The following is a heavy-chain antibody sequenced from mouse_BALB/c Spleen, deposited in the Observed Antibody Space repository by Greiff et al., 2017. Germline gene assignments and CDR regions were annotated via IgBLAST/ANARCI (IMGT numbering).Heavy chain of an antibody. V-gene: IGHV1S135*01. CDR3: ASLLGFAY. CDR2: IDPFNGGT. CDR1: GYSFTSYY. J-gene: IGHJ3*01. D-gene: IGHD4-1*01. Sequence: VPLQQSGPELMKPGASVKISCKASGYSFTSYYMHWVKQSPGKCLEWIGYIDPFNGGTSYNQKFKGKATLTVDKSSSTAYMHLSSLTSEDSAVYYCASLLGFAYWGQGTLVTGSA.